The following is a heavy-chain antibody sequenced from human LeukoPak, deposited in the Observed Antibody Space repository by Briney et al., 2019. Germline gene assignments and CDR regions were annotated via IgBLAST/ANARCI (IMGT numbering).Heavy chain of an antibody. Sequence: SETLSLTCTVSGGSISSYYWVWLRQPPGKGLEWIATIHYTGSTYYNPSLKSRVTISVDTSKNQFSLKLSSVTAADTAMYYCARYWGPYDNSGAYFDYWGQGTLVTVSS. CDR1: GGSISSYY. CDR2: IHYTGST. J-gene: IGHJ4*02. CDR3: ARYWGPYDNSGAYFDY. D-gene: IGHD3-22*01. V-gene: IGHV4-39*01.